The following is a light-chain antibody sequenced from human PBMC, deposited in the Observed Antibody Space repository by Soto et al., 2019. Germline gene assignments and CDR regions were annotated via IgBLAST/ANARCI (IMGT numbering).Light chain of an antibody. J-gene: IGLJ3*02. V-gene: IGLV2-8*01. CDR3: NSYAGSNTLV. CDR2: EVF. Sequence: QSVLTQPPSASGSPGQSVTISCTGTSSDVGGYNYVSWYQHHPGKASKLIIYEVFKRPSGVPDRFSGSKSGNTASLTVSGLQAEDEADYYCNSYAGSNTLVFGGGTKLTVL. CDR1: SSDVGGYNY.